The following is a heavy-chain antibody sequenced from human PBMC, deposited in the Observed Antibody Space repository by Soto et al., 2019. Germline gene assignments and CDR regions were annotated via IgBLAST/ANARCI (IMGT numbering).Heavy chain of an antibody. Sequence: QVQLVQSGAEVKKPGASVKVSCKASGYTFTSYAMHWVRQAPGQRLEWMGWINAGNGNTKYSQKFQGRVTITRDTSASTADMELSSLRSEDTAVYYCASLIAVAGPFGYWGQGTLVTVSS. D-gene: IGHD6-19*01. CDR1: GYTFTSYA. CDR2: INAGNGNT. J-gene: IGHJ4*02. V-gene: IGHV1-3*01. CDR3: ASLIAVAGPFGY.